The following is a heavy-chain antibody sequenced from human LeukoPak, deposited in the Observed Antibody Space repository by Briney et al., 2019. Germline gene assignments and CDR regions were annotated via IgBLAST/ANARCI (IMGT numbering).Heavy chain of an antibody. D-gene: IGHD4-17*01. J-gene: IGHJ4*02. CDR1: GCTFSGCA. CDR2: ISNGGNNK. Sequence: GGSLKLSCAASGCTFSGCAFHWVRQAPGKGLEWIAIISNGGNNKYYSPSVKGRFTISRDNAKNTLDLQMNRLRAEDTALYYCARDNYGAKDYWGQGTLVSVSS. V-gene: IGHV3-30*03. CDR3: ARDNYGAKDY.